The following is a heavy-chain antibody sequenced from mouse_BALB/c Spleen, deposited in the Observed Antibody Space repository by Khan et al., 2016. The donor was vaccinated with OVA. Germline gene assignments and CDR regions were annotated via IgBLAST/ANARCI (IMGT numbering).Heavy chain of an antibody. CDR1: GYSITSGYA. V-gene: IGHV3-2*02. Sequence: EVQLQESGPGLVKPSQSLSLTCTVTGYSITSGYAWNWIRQFPGNKLEWMGYISYSGVNRYTPSLKSRISITRDTSKNQFFLQLNSVTTEDTATYYCARGNYYGYYVDYWGQGTTLTVSS. CDR3: ARGNYYGYYVDY. D-gene: IGHD1-1*01. J-gene: IGHJ2*01. CDR2: ISYSGVN.